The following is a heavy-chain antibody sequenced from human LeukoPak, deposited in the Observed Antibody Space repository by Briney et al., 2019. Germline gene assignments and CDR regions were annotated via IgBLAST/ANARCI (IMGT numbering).Heavy chain of an antibody. CDR2: ISAYNGNT. J-gene: IGHJ6*02. V-gene: IGHV1-18*04. CDR1: GYTFTSYS. D-gene: IGHD3-3*01. CDR3: ARGESGYDFWSGYSYYYGMDV. Sequence: ASVKVSCKASGYTFTSYSLHWVRQAPGQGLEWMGWISAYNGNTNYAQKLQGRVTMTTDTSTSTAYMELRSLRSDDTAVYYCARGESGYDFWSGYSYYYGMDVWGQGTTVTVSS.